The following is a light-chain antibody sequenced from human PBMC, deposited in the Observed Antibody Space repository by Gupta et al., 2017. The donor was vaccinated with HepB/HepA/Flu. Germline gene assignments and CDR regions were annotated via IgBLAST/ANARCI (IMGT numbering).Light chain of an antibody. CDR3: QQSDNTPRT. Sequence: DIQMTQSPSSLSASVGDRVTITCRASQTINTYLNWYQQRPGKAPKVLIYAASHLLTGVPSRFTGRGSGTEFTLTISNLQPDDFAIYYCQQSDNTPRTFGQGTKVEMK. CDR2: AAS. CDR1: QTINTY. J-gene: IGKJ1*01. V-gene: IGKV1-39*01.